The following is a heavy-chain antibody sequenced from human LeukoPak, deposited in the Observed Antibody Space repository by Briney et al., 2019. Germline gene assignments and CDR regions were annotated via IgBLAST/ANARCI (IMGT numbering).Heavy chain of an antibody. Sequence: GSSVKVSCNVSGGTFSSYAISWVRQAPGQGLEWMGGIIPIFGTANYAQKFQGRVTITTDESTSTAYMELSSLRSEDTAVYYCARVSLPSIAARDFDYWGQGTLVTVSS. CDR1: GGTFSSYA. J-gene: IGHJ4*02. D-gene: IGHD6-6*01. CDR2: IIPIFGTA. V-gene: IGHV1-69*05. CDR3: ARVSLPSIAARDFDY.